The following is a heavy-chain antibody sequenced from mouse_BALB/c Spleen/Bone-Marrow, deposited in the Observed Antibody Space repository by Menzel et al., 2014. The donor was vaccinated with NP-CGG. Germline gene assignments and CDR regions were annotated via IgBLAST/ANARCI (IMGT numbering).Heavy chain of an antibody. Sequence: EVQRVESGGGLVQPGGSLKLSCAASGFTFSGYGMSWVRQTPDKRLELVATINSNGGRTYYPDSVKGRFTISRDNAKNTLYLQMSSLKSEDTAMYYCARDSLLRSLYAMDYWGQGTSVTVSS. CDR3: ARDSLLRSLYAMDY. CDR1: GFTFSGYG. D-gene: IGHD1-2*01. CDR2: INSNGGRT. V-gene: IGHV5-6-3*01. J-gene: IGHJ4*01.